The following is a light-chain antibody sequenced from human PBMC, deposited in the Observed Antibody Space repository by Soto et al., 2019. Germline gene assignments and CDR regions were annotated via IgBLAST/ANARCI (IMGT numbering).Light chain of an antibody. V-gene: IGLV1-40*01. CDR3: QSYDNSLSASV. J-gene: IGLJ2*01. Sequence: QLVLTQPPSVSGAPGQRVTISCTGSSSNIGAGHVVHWYQQLPGRAPKLLMYGSTNRPSGVPDRFSGSKSGTSASLAITGLQAEDEADYYCQSYDNSLSASVFGGGTKLTVL. CDR2: GST. CDR1: SSNIGAGHV.